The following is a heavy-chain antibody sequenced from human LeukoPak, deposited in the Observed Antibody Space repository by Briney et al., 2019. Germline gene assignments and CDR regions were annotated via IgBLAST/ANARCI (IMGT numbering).Heavy chain of an antibody. J-gene: IGHJ4*02. CDR3: ARWNRGIPAAGG. Sequence: PGESLRISGKGSGYSFTSSWISWARQMPGKGLEWMGRIDPSDSYTNYSPSFQGHVTISADKSISTAYLQWSSLKASDTAMYDCARWNRGIPAAGGWGQGTLVTVSS. D-gene: IGHD6-13*01. V-gene: IGHV5-10-1*01. CDR2: IDPSDSYT. CDR1: GYSFTSSW.